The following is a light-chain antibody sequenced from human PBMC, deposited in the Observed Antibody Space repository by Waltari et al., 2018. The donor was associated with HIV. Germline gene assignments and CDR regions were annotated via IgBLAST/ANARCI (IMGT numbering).Light chain of an antibody. Sequence: DIVMTQSPDSLAVSLGERATINCKSSQSVLYSSNNKNYLAWYQQKPGQPPKLHIYRASTRESGVPDRFSGSGSGADFTLTISSLQAEDVAVYYCQQYYSAPPTFGQGTKLEIK. CDR3: QQYYSAPPT. V-gene: IGKV4-1*01. CDR2: RAS. CDR1: QSVLYSSNNKNY. J-gene: IGKJ2*01.